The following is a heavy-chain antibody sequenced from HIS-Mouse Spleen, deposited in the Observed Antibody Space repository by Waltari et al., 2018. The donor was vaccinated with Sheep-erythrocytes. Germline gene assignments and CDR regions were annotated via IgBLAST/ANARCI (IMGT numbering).Heavy chain of an antibody. Sequence: PGKGLEWVPSISSSRSYIYYADSVKGRLTISRDNAKNTLYLQMNSLRAEDTAVYYCARDTGTDAFDIWGQGTMVTVSS. V-gene: IGHV3-21*01. D-gene: IGHD1-1*01. J-gene: IGHJ3*02. CDR3: ARDTGTDAFDI. CDR2: ISSSRSYI.